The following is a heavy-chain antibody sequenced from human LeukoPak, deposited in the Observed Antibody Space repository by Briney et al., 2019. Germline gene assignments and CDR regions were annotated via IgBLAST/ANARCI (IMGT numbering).Heavy chain of an antibody. CDR1: GFIFNNYA. Sequence: GGSLRLSCAGSGFIFNNYAMHWVRQTPGKGLEWVSGISWNSGSIDYADSVKGRFTISRDNAKNSLYLQMNSLRVEDTAFYYCAKDNRRHYTSGPNPDSLHWGQGALVTVSS. J-gene: IGHJ4*02. D-gene: IGHD6-19*01. V-gene: IGHV3-9*01. CDR2: ISWNSGSI. CDR3: AKDNRRHYTSGPNPDSLH.